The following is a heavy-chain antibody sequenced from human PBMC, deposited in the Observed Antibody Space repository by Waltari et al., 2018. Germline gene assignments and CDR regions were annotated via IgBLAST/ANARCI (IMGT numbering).Heavy chain of an antibody. CDR2: MNPKRGGK. V-gene: IGHV1-2*02. D-gene: IGHD2-15*01. CDR3: ASDCSGGSCYVEDHAFDI. CDR1: GYTFTGYY. J-gene: IGHJ3*02. Sequence: QVQLVQSGAEVKKPGASVKVSCKASGYTFTGYYMHWVRQAPGQGLEWMGGMNPKRGGKNEEQKFQGRVTRNRDTSISTAYMELSRLRSDDTAVYYCASDCSGGSCYVEDHAFDIWGQGTMVTVSS.